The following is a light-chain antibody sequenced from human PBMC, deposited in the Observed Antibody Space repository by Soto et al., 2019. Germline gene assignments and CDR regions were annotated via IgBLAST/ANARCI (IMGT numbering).Light chain of an antibody. J-gene: IGKJ2*01. V-gene: IGKV1-17*01. CDR3: LQHSSYPYT. Sequence: DIQMTQSPSSLSASVGDRVTITCRASQGIRNELGWYQQKPGKAPKRLIYAAYNLQSGVPSRFSGSGSGTEFTLTISSLQPEDFATYYCLQHSSYPYTFGQGTKLEIK. CDR2: AAY. CDR1: QGIRNE.